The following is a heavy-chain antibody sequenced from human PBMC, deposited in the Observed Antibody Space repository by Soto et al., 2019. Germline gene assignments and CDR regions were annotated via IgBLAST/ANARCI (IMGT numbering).Heavy chain of an antibody. CDR2: ISTNGGST. V-gene: IGHV3-64D*06. Sequence: EVQLVESGGGLVQPGGSLRLSCSASGFTFSRYAMHWVRQAPEKGLEYVSAISTNGGSTYYTDSVKDRFIISRDNSKNTLYLQMSSLRAEDTAVYYCVRASEAEPAAIAGDAFNIWGQGTMVTVSS. D-gene: IGHD2-2*01. J-gene: IGHJ3*02. CDR3: VRASEAEPAAIAGDAFNI. CDR1: GFTFSRYA.